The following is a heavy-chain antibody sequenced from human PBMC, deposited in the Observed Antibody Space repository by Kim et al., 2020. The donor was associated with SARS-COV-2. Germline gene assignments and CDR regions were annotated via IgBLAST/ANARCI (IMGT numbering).Heavy chain of an antibody. D-gene: IGHD6-13*01. CDR1: GDSVSSSTAA. V-gene: IGHV6-1*01. J-gene: IGHJ4*02. Sequence: SQTLSLTFAISGDSVSSSTAAWSWIRQSPSRGLEWLGRTYYRSRWYTDYAVSVKSRITINPDTPKNQFSLQLNSVTPEDTAVYYCARGGWYSTWYWGQGTLVTVSS. CDR2: TYYRSRWYT. CDR3: ARGGWYSTWY.